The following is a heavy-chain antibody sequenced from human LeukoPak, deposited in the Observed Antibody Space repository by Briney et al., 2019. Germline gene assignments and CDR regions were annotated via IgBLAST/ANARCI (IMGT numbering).Heavy chain of an antibody. CDR1: GGSIINYY. D-gene: IGHD6-6*01. Sequence: SETLSLTCTVSGGSIINYYWSWIRQPAGEGLEWIGRIYSDGTSKYNPSLESRVTMSVDTSKNQFPLKLSSVTAADTAFYYCAKDPVEYSSSNWFDPWGQGTLVTVSS. J-gene: IGHJ5*02. V-gene: IGHV4-4*07. CDR3: AKDPVEYSSSNWFDP. CDR2: IYSDGTS.